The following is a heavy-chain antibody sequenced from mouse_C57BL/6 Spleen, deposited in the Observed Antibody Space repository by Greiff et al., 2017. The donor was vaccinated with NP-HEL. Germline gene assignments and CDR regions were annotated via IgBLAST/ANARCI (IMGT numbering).Heavy chain of an antibody. CDR3: ARLGGSDVGCYFAV. D-gene: IGHD1-1*02. CDR1: GYTFTSYW. J-gene: IGHJ1*03. Sequence: QVQLQQPGAELVRPGTSVKLSCKASGYTFTSYWMHWVKQRPGQGLEWIGVIDPSDSYTNYNQKFKGKATLTVDTSSSTAYMQPSSLPSEDSAVYFCARLGGSDVGCYFAVWGTGSPGTVS. V-gene: IGHV1-59*01. CDR2: IDPSDSYT.